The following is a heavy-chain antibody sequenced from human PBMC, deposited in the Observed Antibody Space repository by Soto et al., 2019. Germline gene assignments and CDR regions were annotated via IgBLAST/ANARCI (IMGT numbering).Heavy chain of an antibody. CDR3: ACGAEGWYQGRYYYGMDV. D-gene: IGHD6-19*01. J-gene: IGHJ6*02. V-gene: IGHV4-61*01. CDR1: GGSVSSGSYY. Sequence: QVQLQESGPGLVKPSETLSLTCTVSGGSVSSGSYYWSWIRQPPGKGLEWIGYIYYRGSTNYTPYPKSREIIPVDATTKPFPLKLTPVTAADTAVYYCACGAEGWYQGRYYYGMDVWGQATTATVSS. CDR2: IYYRGST.